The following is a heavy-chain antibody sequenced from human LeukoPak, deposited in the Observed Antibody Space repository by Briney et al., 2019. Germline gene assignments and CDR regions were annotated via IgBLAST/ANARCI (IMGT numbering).Heavy chain of an antibody. V-gene: IGHV4-34*01. J-gene: IGHJ4*02. Sequence: SETLSLTCAVYGGSFSGYYWSWIRQPPGKGLEWIGEIHHSGSTNYNPSLKSRVTISVDTSKNQFSLKLSSVTAADTAVYYCARGDSSSWLFDYWGQGTLVTVSS. CDR3: ARGDSSSWLFDY. CDR1: GGSFSGYY. CDR2: IHHSGST. D-gene: IGHD6-13*01.